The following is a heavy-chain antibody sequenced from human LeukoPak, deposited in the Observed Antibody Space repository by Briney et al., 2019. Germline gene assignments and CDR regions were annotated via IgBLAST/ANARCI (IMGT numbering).Heavy chain of an antibody. Sequence: SETLSLTCAVSGGXSRGGDYFWSWIRQPPGKGLQWHGHIHYSGNTYYNTSLKSRVSISVDTSKNQFSLKLSSVTAADTAVYYCARENNDYGSKKAFDYWGQGTLVTVSS. V-gene: IGHV4-30-4*01. CDR3: ARENNDYGSKKAFDY. J-gene: IGHJ4*02. CDR2: IHYSGNT. D-gene: IGHD4-23*01. CDR1: GGXSRGGDYF.